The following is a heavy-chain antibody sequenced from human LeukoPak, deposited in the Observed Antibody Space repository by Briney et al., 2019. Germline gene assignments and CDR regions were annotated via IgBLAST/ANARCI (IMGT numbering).Heavy chain of an antibody. Sequence: GESLKISCKGSGYSFTSHWIAWVRQAPGKGLEWMGIIYPADSDTRYSPSFQGQVTISADKSITTAYLQWSSLKASDTAMYYCARPPSVGSPYDGFDIWGQGTMVSVSS. D-gene: IGHD1-26*01. CDR3: ARPPSVGSPYDGFDI. V-gene: IGHV5-51*01. J-gene: IGHJ3*02. CDR2: IYPADSDT. CDR1: GYSFTSHW.